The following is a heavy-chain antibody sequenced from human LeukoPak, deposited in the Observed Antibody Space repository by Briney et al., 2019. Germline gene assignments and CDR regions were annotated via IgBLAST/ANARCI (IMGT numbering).Heavy chain of an antibody. CDR1: GYTFTSYD. CDR2: MSPNSGDT. Sequence: ASVKVSCKASGYTFTSYDFNWVRQATGQRPEWMGWMSPNSGDTGYAQKFQDRVTMTRNTSISTAYMELSSLRSEDTAVYYCARGTAYCGGDCYLSGSEAFDIWGQGTMVTVSS. J-gene: IGHJ3*02. V-gene: IGHV1-8*01. CDR3: ARGTAYCGGDCYLSGSEAFDI. D-gene: IGHD2-21*02.